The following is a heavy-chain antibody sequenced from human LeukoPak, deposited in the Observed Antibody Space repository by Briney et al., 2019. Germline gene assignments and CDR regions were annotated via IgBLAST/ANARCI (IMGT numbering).Heavy chain of an antibody. Sequence: SQTLSLTCTVSGGSISSGGYYWSWIRQHPGKGLEWIGYIYYSGSTYYNPSLKSRVTISVDTSKNQISLKLSSVTVADTAVYYCARAWYEDIVVVPAAEPYYYYMDVWGKGTTVTVSS. J-gene: IGHJ6*03. V-gene: IGHV4-31*03. D-gene: IGHD2-2*01. CDR1: GGSISSGGYY. CDR2: IYYSGST. CDR3: ARAWYEDIVVVPAAEPYYYYMDV.